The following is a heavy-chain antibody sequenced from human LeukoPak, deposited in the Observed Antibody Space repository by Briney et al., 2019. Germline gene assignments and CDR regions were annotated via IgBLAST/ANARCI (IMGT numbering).Heavy chain of an antibody. CDR2: ISGSGGST. V-gene: IGHV3-23*01. D-gene: IGHD6-19*01. Sequence: GGSLRLSCAASGFTFSSYAMSWVRQAPGKGLEWVSAISGSGGSTYYADSVKGRFTISRDNSKNTLYLQMNGLRAEDTAVYYCAKDAEQWLVGSHFDYWGQGTLVTVSS. J-gene: IGHJ4*02. CDR1: GFTFSSYA. CDR3: AKDAEQWLVGSHFDY.